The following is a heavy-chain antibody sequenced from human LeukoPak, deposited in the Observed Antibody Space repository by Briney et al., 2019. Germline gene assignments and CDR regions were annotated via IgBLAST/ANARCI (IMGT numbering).Heavy chain of an antibody. J-gene: IGHJ5*02. CDR2: ISGSGGTV. CDR1: DFTFSSYE. CDR3: ARDAKGDGRFDP. Sequence: GGSLGLSCAASDFTFSSYEMNWVRQAPGKGLEWVSFISGSGGTVYYADSVKGRFTISRDTPKNSPYLQRNSLKVKDTAVFYFARDAKGDGRFDPRGQGTPGTGSP. V-gene: IGHV3-48*03.